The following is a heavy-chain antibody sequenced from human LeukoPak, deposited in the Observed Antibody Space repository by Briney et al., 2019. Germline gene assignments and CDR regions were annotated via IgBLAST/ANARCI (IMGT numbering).Heavy chain of an antibody. CDR2: TYYRSSWNN. CDR3: ARGGGQGFDY. V-gene: IGHV6-1*01. J-gene: IGHJ4*02. Sequence: SQTLSLTCAISGXRVSSNSSVWNWIRQSPSIGLEWLGRTYYRSSWNNDYAVSVKSRISINPDTSKNQFSLQLNSVTPEDTAVYYCARGGGQGFDYWGQGTLVTVSS. CDR1: GXRVSSNSSV.